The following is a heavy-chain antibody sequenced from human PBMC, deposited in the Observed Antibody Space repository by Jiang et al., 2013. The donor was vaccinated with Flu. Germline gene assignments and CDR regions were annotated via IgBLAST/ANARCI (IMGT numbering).Heavy chain of an antibody. J-gene: IGHJ3*02. CDR2: IYYSGST. CDR3: ARCNEAGLEVLFDI. V-gene: IGHV4-39*01. D-gene: IGHD2/OR15-2a*01. Sequence: LEWIGSIYYSGSTYYNPSLKSRVTISVDTSKNQFSLKLSSVTAADTAVYYCARCNEAGLEVLFDIWGQGTMVTVSS.